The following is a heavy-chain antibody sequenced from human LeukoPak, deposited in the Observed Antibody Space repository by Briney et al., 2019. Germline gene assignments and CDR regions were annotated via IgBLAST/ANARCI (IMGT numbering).Heavy chain of an antibody. CDR2: ISSSSSYI. Sequence: GGSLRLSCAASGFTVSSNYMSWVRQAPGKGLEWVSSISSSSSYIYYADSVKGRFTISRDNAKNSLYLQMNSLRAEDTAVYYCARPLYYDSSGINYWGQGTLVTVSS. CDR1: GFTVSSNY. D-gene: IGHD3-22*01. J-gene: IGHJ4*02. CDR3: ARPLYYDSSGINY. V-gene: IGHV3-21*01.